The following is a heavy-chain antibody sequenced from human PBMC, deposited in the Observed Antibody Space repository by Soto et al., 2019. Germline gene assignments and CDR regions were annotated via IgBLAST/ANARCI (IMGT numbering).Heavy chain of an antibody. CDR3: AGAYRRELSLLGH. CDR1: GYTFTSYD. V-gene: IGHV1-8*01. Sequence: ASVKVSCKASGYTFTSYDINWVRQATGQGLEWMGWMNPNSGNTGYAQKFQGRVTMTRNTSISTAYMELSSLRSENTAVYYCAGAYRRELSLLGHWGRGTLVTVS. D-gene: IGHD3-16*02. CDR2: MNPNSGNT. J-gene: IGHJ4*02.